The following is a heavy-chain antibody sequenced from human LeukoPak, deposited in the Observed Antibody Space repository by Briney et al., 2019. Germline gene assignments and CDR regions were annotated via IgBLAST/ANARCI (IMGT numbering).Heavy chain of an antibody. CDR2: IYHSGST. V-gene: IGHV4-4*02. CDR3: ARSTVVAATLLDY. CDR1: GGSISSNNW. J-gene: IGHJ4*02. Sequence: SGTLSLTCAVSGGSISSNNWWSWVRQPPGKGLEWIGEIYHSGSTNYNPSLKSRVTMSVDKSKNQFSLKLSSVTAADTAVYYCARSTVVAATLLDYWGQGTLVTVSS. D-gene: IGHD2-15*01.